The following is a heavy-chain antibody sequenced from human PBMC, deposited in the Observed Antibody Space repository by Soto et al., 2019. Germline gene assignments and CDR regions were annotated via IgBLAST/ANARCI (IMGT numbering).Heavy chain of an antibody. D-gene: IGHD1-1*01. CDR1: GDSIINSHW. CDR2: IFYSGGT. CDR3: ARLQLVQKVIDY. J-gene: IGHJ4*02. V-gene: IGHV4-59*11. Sequence: SETLSLTCAVSGDSIINSHWWSWIRQPPGKGLQWIGYIFYSGGTAYNPSLKSRVTISLDMSKKQISLKLSSVTTADTATYFCARLQLVQKVIDYWGQGTLVTVSS.